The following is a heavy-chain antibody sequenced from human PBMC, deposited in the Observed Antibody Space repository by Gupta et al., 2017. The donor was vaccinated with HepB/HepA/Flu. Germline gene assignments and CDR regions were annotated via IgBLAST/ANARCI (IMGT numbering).Heavy chain of an antibody. CDR1: GCTFSGSS. D-gene: IGHD4-17*01. CDR3: FGTDKGATVTVDF. CDR2: IRTKAQNYAT. J-gene: IGHJ4*02. V-gene: IGHV3-73*02. Sequence: EVQVVESGGGLVQPGGSLKLSCAASGCTFSGSSMHWVRQASGKGLEWVGRIRTKAQNYATAYAASVKGSFTITRDDSKNTIYLQMSSLKAEDTAVYYCFGTDKGATVTVDFWGQGTLVTVSS.